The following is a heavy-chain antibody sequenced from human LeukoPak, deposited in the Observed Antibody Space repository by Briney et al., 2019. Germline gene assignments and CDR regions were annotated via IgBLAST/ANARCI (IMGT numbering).Heavy chain of an antibody. J-gene: IGHJ4*02. D-gene: IGHD3-9*01. CDR1: GFTFSSYG. Sequence: GRSLRLSCAAPGFTFSSYGMHWVRQAPGKGLEWVAVISYDGSNKYYADSVKGRFTISRDNSKNTLYLQMNSLRAADTAVYYCAKSRYHFDYWGQGTLVTVSS. CDR3: AKSRYHFDY. V-gene: IGHV3-30*18. CDR2: ISYDGSNK.